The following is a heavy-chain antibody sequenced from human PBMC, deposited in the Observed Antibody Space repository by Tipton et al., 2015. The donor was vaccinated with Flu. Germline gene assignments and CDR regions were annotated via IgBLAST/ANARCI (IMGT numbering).Heavy chain of an antibody. CDR1: GGSLSSGGAY. V-gene: IGHV3-23*01. CDR2: LSGGGGTT. J-gene: IGHJ4*02. D-gene: IGHD6-19*01. Sequence: LSLTCTVSGGSLSSGGAYWSWIRQHPGKGLEWVASLSGGGGTTFFADSVKGRFTISRDFSKNTLYLQMNSLRADDTAVYYCAKVIPELVAGLDQWGQGTLVTVSS. CDR3: AKVIPELVAGLDQ.